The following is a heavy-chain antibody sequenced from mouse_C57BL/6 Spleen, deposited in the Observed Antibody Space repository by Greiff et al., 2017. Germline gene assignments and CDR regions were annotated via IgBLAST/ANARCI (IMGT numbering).Heavy chain of an antibody. Sequence: QVQLQQSGAELVKPGASVKISCKASGYAFSSYWMNWVKQRPGKGLEWIGQIYPGDGDTNYNGKFKGKATLTGDKSSSTAYMQLSSLTAEDAAVYFCARGDSNPFDYGGQGTTLTVSS. CDR2: IYPGDGDT. D-gene: IGHD2-5*01. J-gene: IGHJ2*01. CDR1: GYAFSSYW. CDR3: ARGDSNPFDY. V-gene: IGHV1-80*01.